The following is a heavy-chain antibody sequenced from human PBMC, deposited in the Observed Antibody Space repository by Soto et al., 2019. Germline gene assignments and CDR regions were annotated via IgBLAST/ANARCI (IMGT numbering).Heavy chain of an antibody. CDR1: GFTFTNYW. V-gene: IGHV3-7*03. Sequence: EVQLVESGGGFVQPGGSLRLSCAASGFTFTNYWMNWVRQAPGKGLEWVGNINDDGTKPHYVDSVRGRFTFSRDNAKNFMYLQIKRLTADDTAVYYCVRGTRSPGLDNWGQGTLVTVSS. D-gene: IGHD1-7*01. CDR3: VRGTRSPGLDN. J-gene: IGHJ4*02. CDR2: INDDGTKP.